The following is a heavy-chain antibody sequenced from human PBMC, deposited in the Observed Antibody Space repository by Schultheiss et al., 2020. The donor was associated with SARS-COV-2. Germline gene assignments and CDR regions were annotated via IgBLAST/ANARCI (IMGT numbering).Heavy chain of an antibody. CDR2: IKCDGSEK. D-gene: IGHD2-2*01. CDR3: ARDLLRMVPAAMDV. CDR1: GFTFSSYS. Sequence: GGSLRLSCAASGFTFSSYSMNWVRQAPGKGLEWVADIKCDGSEKYYADSVKGRFTISRDNSKNTLYLQMNSLRAEDTAVYYCARDLLRMVPAAMDVWGQGTTVTVSS. V-gene: IGHV3-33*08. J-gene: IGHJ6*02.